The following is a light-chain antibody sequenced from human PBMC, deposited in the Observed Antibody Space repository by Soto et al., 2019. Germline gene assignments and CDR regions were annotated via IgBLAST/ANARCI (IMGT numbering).Light chain of an antibody. CDR1: SSDVGGYNY. Sequence: QSALTQPASVSGSPGQSITISCTGTSSDVGGYNYVSWYQQHPGKAPKLMIYDVSNRPSGVPNRFSGSKSGNTASLTISGGQAEDEADYYCSSYTSSSTLRVFGTGTKLTVL. J-gene: IGLJ1*01. V-gene: IGLV2-14*01. CDR3: SSYTSSSTLRV. CDR2: DVS.